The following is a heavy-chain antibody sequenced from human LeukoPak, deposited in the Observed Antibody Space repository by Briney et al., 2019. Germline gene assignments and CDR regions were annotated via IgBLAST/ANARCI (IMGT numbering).Heavy chain of an antibody. CDR1: GGSISSGGYS. V-gene: IGHV4-30-2*01. CDR3: ARDVSPYYGSGSFPEN. Sequence: SETLSLTCNVSGGSISSGGYSWSWIRQPPGKGLEWIGYIYHSGSTYYNPSLKSRVTISVDRSKNQFSLKLSSVTAADTAVYYCARDVSPYYGSGSFPENWGQGTLVTVSS. J-gene: IGHJ4*02. D-gene: IGHD3-10*01. CDR2: IYHSGST.